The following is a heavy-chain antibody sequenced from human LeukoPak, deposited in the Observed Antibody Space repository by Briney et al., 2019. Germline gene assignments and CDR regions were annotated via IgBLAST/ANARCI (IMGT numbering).Heavy chain of an antibody. CDR2: MNPNSGNT. CDR1: VYSFTSYD. Sequence: ASVKVSCKASVYSFTSYDINWVRQATGQGLEWMGWMNPNSGNTGYAQKFQGRVTMTRNTSISTAYMELSSLRSEDTAVYYCARGLMTTVTTFPHWGQGTLVTVSS. V-gene: IGHV1-8*01. D-gene: IGHD4-17*01. J-gene: IGHJ1*01. CDR3: ARGLMTTVTTFPH.